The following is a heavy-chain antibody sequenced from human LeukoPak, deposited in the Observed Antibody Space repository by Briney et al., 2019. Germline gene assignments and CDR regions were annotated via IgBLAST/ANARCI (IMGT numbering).Heavy chain of an antibody. D-gene: IGHD1-26*01. CDR2: IYTSGST. Sequence: SETLSLTCTVSGGSISSGSYYWSWIRQPAGKGLEWIGRIYTSGSTNYNPSLKSRVTISVDTSKNQFSLKLRSVTAADTAVYYCARTRIVGATTGWFDPWGQGTLVTVSS. J-gene: IGHJ5*02. V-gene: IGHV4-61*02. CDR3: ARTRIVGATTGWFDP. CDR1: GGSISSGSYY.